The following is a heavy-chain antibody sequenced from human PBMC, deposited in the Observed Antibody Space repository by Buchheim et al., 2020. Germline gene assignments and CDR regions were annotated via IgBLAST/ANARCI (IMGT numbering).Heavy chain of an antibody. CDR1: GFTFSNYW. Sequence: EVQLLESGGGLVQPGGSLRLSCAASGFTFSNYWMTWVRQAPGKGLEWLANINQDGTEKNYVDSLMGRFTISRDNARHSLYLKMKSLRVEYTAVYYCVRDQGASGDYWGQGTL. V-gene: IGHV3-7*01. J-gene: IGHJ4*02. D-gene: IGHD1-26*01. CDR3: VRDQGASGDY. CDR2: INQDGTEK.